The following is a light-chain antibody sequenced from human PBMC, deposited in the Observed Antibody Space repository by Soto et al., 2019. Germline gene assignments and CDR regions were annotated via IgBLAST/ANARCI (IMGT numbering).Light chain of an antibody. CDR3: QQRSTWPPLT. CDR2: DTS. CDR1: QDVGHY. J-gene: IGKJ4*01. Sequence: EIVLTQSPATLSASPGESAALSCRASQDVGHYVAWYRQIPGQAPRRLIYDTSNRAAGIPDRCRGSGSGTEFTLPISSLEPDDFAVYYCQQRSTWPPLTFGGGTKVEIK. V-gene: IGKV3-11*01.